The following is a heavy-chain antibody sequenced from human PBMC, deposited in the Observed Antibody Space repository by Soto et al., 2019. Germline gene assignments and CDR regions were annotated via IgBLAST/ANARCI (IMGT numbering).Heavy chain of an antibody. CDR1: GGSISSSGYY. J-gene: IGHJ4*02. D-gene: IGHD2-15*01. V-gene: IGHV4-39*01. Sequence: QLQLQESGPGLVKPSETLSLTCTVSGGSISSSGYYWGWIRQPPGKGLEWIGSIYYSGSTYYNPSLKSRVTISVDTSKNQFSLKLSSVTAADTAVYYCARHDRVVPTDYWGQGTLVTVSS. CDR3: ARHDRVVPTDY. CDR2: IYYSGST.